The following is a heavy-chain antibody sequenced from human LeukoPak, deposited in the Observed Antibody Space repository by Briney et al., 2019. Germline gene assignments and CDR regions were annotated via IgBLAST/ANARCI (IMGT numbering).Heavy chain of an antibody. Sequence: GGSLRLSCAASGFTFSSYAMHWVRQAPGKGLEWVAVISYDGSNKYYADSVKGRFTISRDNSKNTLYMQMNSLRAEDTAVYYCARAGGGPTTLYWYFDIWGRGTLVTVSS. V-gene: IGHV3-30*04. CDR3: ARAGGGPTTLYWYFDI. J-gene: IGHJ2*01. CDR1: GFTFSSYA. D-gene: IGHD1-7*01. CDR2: ISYDGSNK.